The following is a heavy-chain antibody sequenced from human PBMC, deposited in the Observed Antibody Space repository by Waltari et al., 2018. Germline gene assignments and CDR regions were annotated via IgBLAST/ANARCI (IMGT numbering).Heavy chain of an antibody. J-gene: IGHJ4*02. V-gene: IGHV3-20*04. Sequence: EVQLVESGGGVVRPGGSLRLSCAASGFIFDDTSMSWVRQTPAKGLEWVATINWSGVSTFYADSVKGRFTISRDNARSSVFLQMNSLTAEDTALYYCVKWDTAVLNAIDFWGQGTLVTVSS. CDR2: INWSGVST. CDR3: VKWDTAVLNAIDF. CDR1: GFIFDDTS. D-gene: IGHD5-18*01.